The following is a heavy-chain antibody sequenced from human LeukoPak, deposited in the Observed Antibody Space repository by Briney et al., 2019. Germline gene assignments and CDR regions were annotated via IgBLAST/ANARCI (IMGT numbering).Heavy chain of an antibody. CDR2: ISAYNGNT. D-gene: IGHD2-2*01. CDR1: GYTFTSCG. CDR3: ARVGRIVVVPAASYYYYYMDV. J-gene: IGHJ6*03. V-gene: IGHV1-18*01. Sequence: ASVKVSCKASGYTFTSCGISWVRQAPGQGLEWMGWISAYNGNTNYAQKLQGRVTMTTDTSTSTAYMELRSLRSDDTAVYYCARVGRIVVVPAASYYYYYMDVWGKGTTVTVSS.